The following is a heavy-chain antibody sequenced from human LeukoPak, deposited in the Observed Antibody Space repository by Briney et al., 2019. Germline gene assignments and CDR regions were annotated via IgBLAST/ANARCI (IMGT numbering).Heavy chain of an antibody. D-gene: IGHD1/OR15-1a*01. J-gene: IGHJ4*02. CDR2: INPKSGAA. V-gene: IGHV1-2*02. CDR3: ARDHWNSDREFAF. CDR1: GYIFSDYY. Sequence: ASVKVSCKASGYIFSDYYMHWVRQAPGQGLEWLGWINPKSGAADYAQQFRGRVTMTRDTSINTDYMEMKRVTSDDTAVYYCARDHWNSDREFAFWGQGTLVTVSS.